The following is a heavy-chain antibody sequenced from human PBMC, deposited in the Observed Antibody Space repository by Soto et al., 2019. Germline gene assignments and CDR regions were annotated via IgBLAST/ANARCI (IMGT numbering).Heavy chain of an antibody. D-gene: IGHD3-3*01. J-gene: IGHJ5*02. Sequence: ASVKVSCKASGYTFTSYGISWVRQAPGQGLEWMGWISAYNGNTNYAQKLQGRVTMTTDTSTSTAYMELRSLRSDDTAVYYCAREGYTYYDFWSGYGWFDPWGQGTLVTVSS. V-gene: IGHV1-18*01. CDR1: GYTFTSYG. CDR3: AREGYTYYDFWSGYGWFDP. CDR2: ISAYNGNT.